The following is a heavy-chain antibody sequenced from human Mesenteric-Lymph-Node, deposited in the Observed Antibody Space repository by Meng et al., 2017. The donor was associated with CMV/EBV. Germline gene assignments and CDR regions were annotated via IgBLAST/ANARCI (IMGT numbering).Heavy chain of an antibody. CDR1: GDSISSGGYY. D-gene: IGHD3-22*01. Sequence: SETLSLTCTVSGDSISSGGYYWSWIRQLPGKGLEWIGYIYYSGSTTYNPSLRSRVAISVDTSKNQFSLKLSSVTAADTAVYYCAIAVDSTGYYPFDYGGQGALVTVSS. V-gene: IGHV4-31*03. CDR2: IYYSGST. CDR3: AIAVDSTGYYPFDY. J-gene: IGHJ4*02.